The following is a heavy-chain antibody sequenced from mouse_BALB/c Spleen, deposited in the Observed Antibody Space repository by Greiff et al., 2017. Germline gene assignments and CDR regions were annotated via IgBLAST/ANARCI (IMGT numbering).Heavy chain of an antibody. J-gene: IGHJ1*01. V-gene: IGHV1-54*01. CDR1: GYAFTNYL. CDR3: ARQLDV. Sequence: QVQLQQSGAELVRPGTSVKVSCKASGYAFTNYLIEWVKQRPGQGLEWIGVINPGSGGTNYNEKFKGKATLTADKSSSTAYMQLSSLTSDDSAVYFCARQLDVWGAGTTVTVSS. CDR2: INPGSGGT.